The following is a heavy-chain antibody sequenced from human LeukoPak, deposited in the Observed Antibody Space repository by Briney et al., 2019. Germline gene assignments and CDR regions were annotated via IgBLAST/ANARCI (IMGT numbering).Heavy chain of an antibody. D-gene: IGHD4-23*01. CDR1: GYTFTSYG. J-gene: IGHJ6*02. CDR3: WGGEPGYGGNSYYYYYYGMDV. Sequence: GASVRVSCKASGYTFTSYGISWVRQAPGQGLEWMGWISAYNGNTNYAQKLQGRVTMTTDTSTSTAYMELRSLRSDDTAVYYWWGGEPGYGGNSYYYYYYGMDVWGQGTTVTVSS. CDR2: ISAYNGNT. V-gene: IGHV1-18*01.